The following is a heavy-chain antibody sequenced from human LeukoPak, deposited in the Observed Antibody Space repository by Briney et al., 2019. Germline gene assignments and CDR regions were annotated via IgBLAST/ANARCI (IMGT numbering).Heavy chain of an antibody. CDR2: IYHSGNT. V-gene: IGHV4-34*01. CDR3: AREGYSSSWYGFDY. CDR1: GFTFSGYY. D-gene: IGHD6-13*01. J-gene: IGHJ4*02. Sequence: LRLSCAASGFTFSGYYMTWIRQPPGKGLEWIGEIYHSGNTNYNPSLKSRVTISIDKTKNQFSLKLSAVTAADTAVYYCAREGYSSSWYGFDYWGQGTLVTVSS.